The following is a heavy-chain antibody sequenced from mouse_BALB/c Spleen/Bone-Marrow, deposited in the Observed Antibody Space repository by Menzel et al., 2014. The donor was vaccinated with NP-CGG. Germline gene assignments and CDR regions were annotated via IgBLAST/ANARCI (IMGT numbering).Heavy chain of an antibody. CDR3: ARQYGNYVVY. J-gene: IGHJ2*01. V-gene: IGHV1-80*01. CDR2: IYPGDGDT. CDR1: GYAFSSYW. D-gene: IGHD2-10*02. Sequence: VQLVESGAELVRPGSSVKISCKASGYAFSSYWMNWVKQRPGQGLEWIGQIYPGDGDTNYNGKFKGKATLTADKSSSTANMQLSSLTSEESAVYFCARQYGNYVVYWGQGTTLAVSS.